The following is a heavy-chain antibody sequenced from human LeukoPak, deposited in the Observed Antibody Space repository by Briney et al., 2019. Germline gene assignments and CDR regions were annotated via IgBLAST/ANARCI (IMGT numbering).Heavy chain of an antibody. CDR1: GGSITSSHW. D-gene: IGHD2-15*01. V-gene: IGHV4-4*02. CDR2: IFHAGST. J-gene: IGHJ4*02. CDR3: ARQVGYCSGGSCYRGGRGFDY. Sequence: SETLSLTCAVSGGSITSSHWWSWVRQPLGKGLEWIGEIFHAGSTHYNPSLKSRVTISVDIFKNHFSLNLSSVTAADTAVYYCARQVGYCSGGSCYRGGRGFDYWGQGTLVTVSS.